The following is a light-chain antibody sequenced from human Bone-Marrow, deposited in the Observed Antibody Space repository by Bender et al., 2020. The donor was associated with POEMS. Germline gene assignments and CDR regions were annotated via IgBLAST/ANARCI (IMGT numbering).Light chain of an antibody. V-gene: IGLV2-14*02. CDR1: SSDVGGSYNL. CDR3: QSYDNSLGGWV. J-gene: IGLJ3*02. Sequence: QSALTQPASVSGSLGQSITISCTGTSSDVGGSYNLVSWYQQHPGKAPKVMIYDVSHRPSGVSNRFSGSKSGNTASLTISGLQAEDEGDYYCQSYDNSLGGWVFGGGTKLTVL. CDR2: DVS.